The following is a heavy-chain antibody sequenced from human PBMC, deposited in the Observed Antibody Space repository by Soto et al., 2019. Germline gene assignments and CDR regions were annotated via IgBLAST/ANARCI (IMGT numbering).Heavy chain of an antibody. CDR1: GFTFSDYA. CDR3: AKGGRQWLVTSDFNY. J-gene: IGHJ4*02. D-gene: IGHD6-19*01. Sequence: ESGGGVVQPGRSLRLSCAASGFTFSDYAMHWVRQAPGKGLEWVAVVSHDGRNTHYADSVKGRFTISRDSSKNTVSLEITSLRAEDTAVYYCAKGGRQWLVTSDFNYWGQGALVTVAS. CDR2: VSHDGRNT. V-gene: IGHV3-30*18.